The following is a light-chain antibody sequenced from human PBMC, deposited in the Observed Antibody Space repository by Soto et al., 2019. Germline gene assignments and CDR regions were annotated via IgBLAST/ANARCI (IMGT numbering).Light chain of an antibody. Sequence: QSVLTQPASVSGSPGQSITISCTGTSSDVGRYDYVSWYQQHPGKAPKLMIYEVSNRPSGVSNRFSGSKSGNTASLTISGLQAEDETDYYCSSFTSTSTLVFGTG. CDR1: SSDVGRYDY. CDR2: EVS. J-gene: IGLJ1*01. CDR3: SSFTSTSTLV. V-gene: IGLV2-14*01.